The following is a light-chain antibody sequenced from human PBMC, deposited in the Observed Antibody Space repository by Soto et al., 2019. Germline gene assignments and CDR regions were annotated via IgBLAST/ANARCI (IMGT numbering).Light chain of an antibody. J-gene: IGLJ1*01. V-gene: IGLV2-14*01. Sequence: QSALTQPASVSGSPGQSITISCTGTSSDVGGYDYVSWYQQYPGKAPKFMIYEVTNRPSGVSHRFSGSKSGNTASLTISGLQAEDEADYYCTSYTTTSTYVFGTGTKATVL. CDR2: EVT. CDR3: TSYTTTSTYV. CDR1: SSDVGGYDY.